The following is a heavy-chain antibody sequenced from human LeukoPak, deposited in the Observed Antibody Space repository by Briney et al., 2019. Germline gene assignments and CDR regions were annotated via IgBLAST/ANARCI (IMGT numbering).Heavy chain of an antibody. Sequence: GGSLRLSCAASGFTFSSYAMSWVRQAPGKGLEWVSAISGSGGSAYYADSVKGRFTISRDNSKNTLYLQMNSLRAEDTAVYYCAKDIGDGPPYGMDVWGQGTTVTVSS. CDR2: ISGSGGSA. V-gene: IGHV3-23*01. CDR3: AKDIGDGPPYGMDV. J-gene: IGHJ6*02. CDR1: GFTFSSYA. D-gene: IGHD3-10*01.